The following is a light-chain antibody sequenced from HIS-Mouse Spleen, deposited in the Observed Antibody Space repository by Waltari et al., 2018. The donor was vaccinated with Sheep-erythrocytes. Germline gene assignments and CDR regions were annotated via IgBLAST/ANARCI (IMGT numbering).Light chain of an antibody. CDR2: DVS. J-gene: IGLJ2*01. CDR1: SSDVGGYTY. Sequence: QSALTQPRSVSGSPGPSVPISCTGPSSDVGGYTYFSWYQQHPGKAPKLMIYDVSKRPSGVPDRFSGSKSGNTASLTISGLQAEDEADYYCCSYAGSYTYVVFGGGTKLTVL. V-gene: IGLV2-11*01. CDR3: CSYAGSYTYVV.